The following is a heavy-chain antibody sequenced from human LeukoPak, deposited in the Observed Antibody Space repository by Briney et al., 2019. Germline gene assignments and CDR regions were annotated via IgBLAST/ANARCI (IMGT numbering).Heavy chain of an antibody. CDR3: AREGGNWGEGYFDY. V-gene: IGHV3-11*01. D-gene: IGHD7-27*01. CDR2: ITSSGDTI. Sequence: PGGSLRLSCAASGFTFSDYYMGWIRQVPGKGLEWVSYITSSGDTIYYADSVKGRFTISRDIPENSVYLQMNSLRAEDTAVYYCAREGGNWGEGYFDYWGQGTLVTVSS. CDR1: GFTFSDYY. J-gene: IGHJ4*02.